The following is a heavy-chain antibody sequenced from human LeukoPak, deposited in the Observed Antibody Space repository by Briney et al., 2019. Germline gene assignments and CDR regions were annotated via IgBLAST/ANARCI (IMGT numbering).Heavy chain of an antibody. V-gene: IGHV3-23*01. J-gene: IGHJ4*02. CDR2: ISSYGGST. CDR1: GFTFSDYA. CDR3: AKDSPSVTATPHDY. D-gene: IGHD2-21*02. Sequence: GGSLRLSCAASGFTFSDYAMSWVRQAPGKGLDWVSTISSYGGSTYYADSVKGRFTISRDNSKYTLYLQMNSLRAEDTAVYFCAKDSPSVTATPHDYWGQGALVTVSS.